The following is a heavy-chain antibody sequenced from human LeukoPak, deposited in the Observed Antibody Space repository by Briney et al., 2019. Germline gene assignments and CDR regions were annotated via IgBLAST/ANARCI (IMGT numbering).Heavy chain of an antibody. CDR1: GITLSNYG. Sequence: NAGGSLRLSCAVSGITLSNYGMSWVRQAPGKGLERVAGISGGAGGTTYADSVKGRFTISRDNAKNSLYLQMNSLRAEDTAVYYCARSAVVAATRLGYWGQGTLVTVSS. J-gene: IGHJ4*02. CDR3: ARSAVVAATRLGY. V-gene: IGHV3-11*06. D-gene: IGHD2-15*01. CDR2: ISGGAGGT.